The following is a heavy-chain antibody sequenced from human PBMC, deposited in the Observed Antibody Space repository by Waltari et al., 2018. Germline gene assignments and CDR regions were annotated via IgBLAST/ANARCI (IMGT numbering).Heavy chain of an antibody. Sequence: QVQLQESGPGLVKPSETLSLTCTVSGDSMSGYYWRWIRQPPGKGLGWMAYIFYNGRTNYDPSLRSGVAIPIDTSKNQFSLKVTSVTAADTAVYYCARGPGYCGDTSCHVEYFQHWGQGTLVTVSS. CDR1: GDSMSGYY. CDR3: ARGPGYCGDTSCHVEYFQH. J-gene: IGHJ1*01. CDR2: IFYNGRT. V-gene: IGHV4-59*13. D-gene: IGHD2-2*01.